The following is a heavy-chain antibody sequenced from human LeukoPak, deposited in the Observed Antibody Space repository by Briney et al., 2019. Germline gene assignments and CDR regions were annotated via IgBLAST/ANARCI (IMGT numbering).Heavy chain of an antibody. Sequence: SVTVSCKASGGTFISYAISWVRQAPGQGLEWMGRIIPILGIANYAQKFQGRVTITADKSTSTAYMELSSLRSEDTAVYYCAREFYGDTSYYYGMDVWGQGTTVTVSS. CDR1: GGTFISYA. D-gene: IGHD4-17*01. CDR3: AREFYGDTSYYYGMDV. CDR2: IIPILGIA. V-gene: IGHV1-69*04. J-gene: IGHJ6*02.